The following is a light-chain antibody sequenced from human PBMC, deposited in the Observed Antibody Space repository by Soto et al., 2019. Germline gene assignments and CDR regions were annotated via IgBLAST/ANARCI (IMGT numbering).Light chain of an antibody. CDR1: QSVSSD. CDR2: GAS. V-gene: IGKV3-15*01. J-gene: IGKJ1*01. Sequence: EIVMTQSPAALSVSPGERATLSCRASQSVSSDLAWYQQKPGQAPRLLIYGASTRATGIAAKFSGSGSGTEFTLTISSLQSEDFALYYCQQYSKWPWTFGQGTKVEIK. CDR3: QQYSKWPWT.